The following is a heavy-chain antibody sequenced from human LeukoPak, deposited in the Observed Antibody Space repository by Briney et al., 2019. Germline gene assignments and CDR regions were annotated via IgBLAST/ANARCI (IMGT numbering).Heavy chain of an antibody. D-gene: IGHD3-22*01. CDR3: ARAGGYYDSSGYYV. J-gene: IGHJ4*02. CDR1: GYTFTGYY. CDR2: INPNSGGT. Sequence: GASVKVSCKASGYTFTGYYMHWVRQAPGQGLEWMGWINPNSGGTNYAQQFQGRVTITRNTSISTAYMELSSLRSEDTAVYYCARAGGYYDSSGYYVWGQGTLVTVSS. V-gene: IGHV1-2*02.